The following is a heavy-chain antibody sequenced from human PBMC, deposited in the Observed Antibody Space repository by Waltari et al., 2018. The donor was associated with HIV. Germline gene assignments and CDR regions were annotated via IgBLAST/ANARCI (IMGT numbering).Heavy chain of an antibody. V-gene: IGHV2-26*01. CDR1: GFSLSNARMG. CDR3: ARMPLGYCSGGSCYADY. D-gene: IGHD2-15*01. CDR2: ICSNDEK. J-gene: IGHJ4*02. Sequence: QVTLKESGPVLVKPKETLTLTCTVSGFSLSNARMGVSWIRQPPGKALEWLAHICSNDEKSCSTGRKTRLTMSKDTSKSQVVLTMTNMDPVDTATYYCARMPLGYCSGGSCYADYWGQGTLVTVSS.